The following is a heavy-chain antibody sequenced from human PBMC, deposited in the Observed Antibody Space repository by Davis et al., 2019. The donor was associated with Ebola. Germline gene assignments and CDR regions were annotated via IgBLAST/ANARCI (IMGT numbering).Heavy chain of an antibody. CDR2: ISSSSSYI. V-gene: IGHV3-21*01. CDR3: ARDSYDFWSAGLYYYYYGMDV. J-gene: IGHJ6*02. D-gene: IGHD3-3*01. Sequence: GESLKISCAASGFTFSSYSMNWVRQAPGKGLEWVSSISSSSSYIYYADSVKGRFTISRDNAKNSLYLQMNSLRAEDTAVYYCARDSYDFWSAGLYYYYYGMDVWGQGTTVTVSS. CDR1: GFTFSSYS.